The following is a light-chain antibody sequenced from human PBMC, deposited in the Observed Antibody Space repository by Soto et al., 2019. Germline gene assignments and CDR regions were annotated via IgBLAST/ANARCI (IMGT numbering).Light chain of an antibody. CDR2: GAS. CDR3: QQCNNWPPT. J-gene: IGKJ1*01. V-gene: IGKV3-15*01. CDR1: QSVSSN. Sequence: EIVMTQSRATLSVSPGERATLSCRASQSVSSNLAWYQQKPGQAPRLLIYGASTRATGIPARFSGSGSGTEFTLTISSLQSEDFAVYYCQQCNNWPPTFGQGTKVEIK.